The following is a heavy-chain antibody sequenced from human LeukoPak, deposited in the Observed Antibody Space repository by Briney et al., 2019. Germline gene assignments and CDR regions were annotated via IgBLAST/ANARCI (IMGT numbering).Heavy chain of an antibody. V-gene: IGHV3-30*02. CDR1: GFTFSSYG. Sequence: PGGSLRLSCAASGFTFSSYGMHWVRQALGKGLEWVAFIRYDGSNKYYADSVKGRFTISRDDSKNTLYLQMNSLRAEDTAVYYCAKGDTTWELPHDYWGQGTLVTVSS. CDR3: AKGDTTWELPHDY. D-gene: IGHD1-26*01. J-gene: IGHJ4*02. CDR2: IRYDGSNK.